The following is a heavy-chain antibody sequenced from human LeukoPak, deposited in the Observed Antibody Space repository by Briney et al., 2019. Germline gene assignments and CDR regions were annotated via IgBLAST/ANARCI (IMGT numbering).Heavy chain of an antibody. CDR1: GVSVSNNRVA. CDR2: TYYRCKWYN. Sequence: SQTLSLTCAISGVSVSNNRVAWNWIRQSPVRGLEWLVSTYYRCKWYNDYAGSMRSRITINADTSKNQFSLQLSSVTPEDTAVYYCARFTEHKGGLDVWGQGTTVTVSS. D-gene: IGHD1/OR15-1a*01. J-gene: IGHJ6*02. V-gene: IGHV6-1*01. CDR3: ARFTEHKGGLDV.